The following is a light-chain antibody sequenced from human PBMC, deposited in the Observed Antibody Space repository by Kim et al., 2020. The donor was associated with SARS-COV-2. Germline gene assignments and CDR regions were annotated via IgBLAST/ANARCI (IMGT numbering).Light chain of an antibody. CDR1: SSNIGAGYH. Sequence: ISCTGSSSNIGAGYHVHWYQQHPGTAPKLLIYGNVNRPSGVPDRFSGSKSGTSASLAITGLQAEDEAHYYCQSYDSSLNGVLFGGGTQLTVL. J-gene: IGLJ3*02. CDR2: GNV. CDR3: QSYDSSLNGVL. V-gene: IGLV1-40*01.